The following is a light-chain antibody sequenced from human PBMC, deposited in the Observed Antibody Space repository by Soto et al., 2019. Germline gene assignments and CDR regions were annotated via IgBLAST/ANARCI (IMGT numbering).Light chain of an antibody. Sequence: DIVMTLSNDSLAVSLGERATINCKSSQSVLYSSNNKNYLAWYQQKPGQPPKLLIYWASTRESGVPVRFSGSGSGTDFTLTISSLQAEDVAVYYCQHYYSTPITFGQGTRLEIK. CDR3: QHYYSTPIT. V-gene: IGKV4-1*01. J-gene: IGKJ5*01. CDR1: QSVLYSSNNKNY. CDR2: WAS.